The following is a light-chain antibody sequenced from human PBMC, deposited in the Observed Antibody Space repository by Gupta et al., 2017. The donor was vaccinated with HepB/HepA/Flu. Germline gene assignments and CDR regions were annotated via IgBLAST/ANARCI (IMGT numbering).Light chain of an antibody. J-gene: IGLJ1*01. CDR1: SSDVGGYNY. V-gene: IGLV2-11*01. Sequence: QSALTQPRSVSGSPGQSVTISCPGTSSDVGGYNYVSWYQQHPGKAPKLMIYDVSKRPSGAPDRFSGSKSGNTASLTISGLQAEDEADYYCCSYAGSYTYVFGTGTKVTVL. CDR3: CSYAGSYTYV. CDR2: DVS.